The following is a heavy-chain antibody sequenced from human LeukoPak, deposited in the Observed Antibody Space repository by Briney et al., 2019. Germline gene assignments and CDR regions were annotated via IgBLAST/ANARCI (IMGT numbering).Heavy chain of an antibody. CDR3: ARDLGYCSGGSCYSGFGYYDY. D-gene: IGHD2-15*01. J-gene: IGHJ4*02. Sequence: ASVKVSCKASGYTFTGYYMHWVRQAPGQGLEWMGWINPNSGGTNYAQKFQGRVTMTRDTFISTAYMELSRLRSDDTAVYYCARDLGYCSGGSCYSGFGYYDYWGQGTLVTVSS. CDR2: INPNSGGT. CDR1: GYTFTGYY. V-gene: IGHV1-2*02.